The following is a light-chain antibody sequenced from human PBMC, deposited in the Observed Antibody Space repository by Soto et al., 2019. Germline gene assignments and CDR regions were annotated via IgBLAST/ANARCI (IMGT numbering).Light chain of an antibody. V-gene: IGKV3-20*01. Sequence: EIVLTQSPGTLSLSPGERATLSCRASQSVSSSYLAWYQQKPGQAPRHLIDGASSRATGIPDSFSGSGSGTDFTITISRLEPEGLAVYYCQQYGRSPGYTFGQGTKLEIK. CDR2: GAS. CDR1: QSVSSSY. J-gene: IGKJ2*01. CDR3: QQYGRSPGYT.